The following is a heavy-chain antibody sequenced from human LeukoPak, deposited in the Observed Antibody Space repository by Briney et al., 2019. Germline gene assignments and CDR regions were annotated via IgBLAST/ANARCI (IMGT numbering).Heavy chain of an antibody. CDR1: GGSISSYY. CDR3: ARAWLSSSGTDAFDI. Sequence: PSETLSLTCTVSGGSISSYYWSWIRQPPGKGLEWIGYIYYSGSTNYNPSLKSRVTISVDTSKNQFSLKLSSVTAADTAVYYCARAWLSSSGTDAFDIWGQGTMVTVSS. CDR2: IYYSGST. V-gene: IGHV4-59*01. D-gene: IGHD3-22*01. J-gene: IGHJ3*02.